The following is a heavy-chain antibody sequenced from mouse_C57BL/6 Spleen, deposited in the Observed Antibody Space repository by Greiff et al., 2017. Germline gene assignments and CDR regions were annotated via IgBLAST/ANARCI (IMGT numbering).Heavy chain of an antibody. D-gene: IGHD2-2*01. CDR3: ARRGYLAWFAY. J-gene: IGHJ3*01. Sequence: VQLQQSGAELVKPGASVKLSCTASGFNIKDYYMHWVKQRTEQGLEWIGRIDPEDGETKYAPKFPGKATITADTSSNTAYLQLSSLTSEDTAVYYCARRGYLAWFAYWGQGTLVTVSA. CDR1: GFNIKDYY. CDR2: IDPEDGET. V-gene: IGHV14-2*01.